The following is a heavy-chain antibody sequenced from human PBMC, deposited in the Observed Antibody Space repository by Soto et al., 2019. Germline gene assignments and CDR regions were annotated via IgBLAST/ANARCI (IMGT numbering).Heavy chain of an antibody. V-gene: IGHV4-31*03. J-gene: IGHJ2*01. CDR2: IYYSGST. Sequence: QVQLQESGPGLVKPSQTLSLTCTVSGGSISSGGYYWSWIRQHPGKGLEWIGYIYYSGSTYYNPSLKSRVTISVDTSKNQVSLKLSSVTAADTAVEFCARDGSVCSSTSWYYSYWYFELWGRGTLVTVSS. CDR1: GGSISSGGYY. D-gene: IGHD2-2*01. CDR3: ARDGSVCSSTSWYYSYWYFEL.